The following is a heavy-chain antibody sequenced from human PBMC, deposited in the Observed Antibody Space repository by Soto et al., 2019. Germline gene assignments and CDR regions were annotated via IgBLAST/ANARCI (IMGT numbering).Heavy chain of an antibody. CDR3: ATRITVFGLLIPPFDP. D-gene: IGHD3-3*01. CDR2: RSHTGGT. J-gene: IGHJ5*02. Sequence: SETRSLTCAVCGGAVNGNDWNWSHQSPGKGLGWDGERSHTGGTQYKRSRKSGVRGTGDKSGNHCSMRLSSVTAADTAIYYCATRITVFGLLIPPFDPWGQGTQVTVSS. CDR1: GGAVNGND. V-gene: IGHV4-34*01.